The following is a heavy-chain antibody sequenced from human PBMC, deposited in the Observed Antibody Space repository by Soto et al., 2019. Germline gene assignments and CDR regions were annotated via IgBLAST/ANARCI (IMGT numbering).Heavy chain of an antibody. Sequence: PSENLSLTCTVSGGSISSSSYYWGWIRQPPGKGLEWIGYIHYSGSILYNPSFKSRVTISVDTSKNQFSLKLSSVTAADTAVYFCAREDDGGDSLDVWGQGTTVTVSS. CDR2: IHYSGSI. D-gene: IGHD2-21*02. V-gene: IGHV4-30-4*08. CDR3: AREDDGGDSLDV. J-gene: IGHJ6*02. CDR1: GGSISSSSYY.